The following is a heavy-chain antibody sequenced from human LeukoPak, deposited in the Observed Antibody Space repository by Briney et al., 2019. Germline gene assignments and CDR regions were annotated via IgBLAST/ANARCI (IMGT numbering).Heavy chain of an antibody. CDR3: ARVPYSSGWYLVY. CDR2: ISYDGSNK. J-gene: IGHJ4*02. V-gene: IGHV3-30-3*01. Sequence: SLRLSCAASGFTFSSYAMHWVRQAPGKGLEWVAVISYDGSNKYYADSVKGRFTISRDNSKNPLYLQMNSLRAEDTAVYYCARVPYSSGWYLVYWGQGTLVTVSS. D-gene: IGHD6-19*01. CDR1: GFTFSSYA.